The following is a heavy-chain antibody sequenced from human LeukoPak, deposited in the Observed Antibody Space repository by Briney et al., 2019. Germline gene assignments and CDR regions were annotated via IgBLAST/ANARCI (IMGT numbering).Heavy chain of an antibody. CDR3: ARCREAILNYYGSGRRTYYFDY. CDR2: INHSGST. V-gene: IGHV4-34*01. D-gene: IGHD3-10*01. J-gene: IGHJ4*02. CDR1: GGSFSGYY. Sequence: SETLSLTCAVYGGSFSGYYWSWIRQPPGKGLEWIGEINHSGSTNYNPSLKSRVTISVDTSKNQFSLKLSSVTAADTAVYYCARCREAILNYYGSGRRTYYFDYWGQGTLVTVSS.